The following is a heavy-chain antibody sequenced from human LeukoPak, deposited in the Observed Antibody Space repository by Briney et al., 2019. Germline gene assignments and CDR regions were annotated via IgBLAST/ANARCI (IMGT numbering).Heavy chain of an antibody. CDR1: GFTFSSYW. CDR2: ISGSGGST. Sequence: GGSLRLSCAASGFTFSSYWMSWVRQAPGKGLEWVSGISGSGGSTYYVDSVKGRFTISRDNSKNTLYLQMNSLTVEDTAIYYCAKGSISGVVLVPATCAPNDYWGQGTLVTVSS. V-gene: IGHV3-23*01. CDR3: AKGSISGVVLVPATCAPNDY. J-gene: IGHJ4*02. D-gene: IGHD2-15*01.